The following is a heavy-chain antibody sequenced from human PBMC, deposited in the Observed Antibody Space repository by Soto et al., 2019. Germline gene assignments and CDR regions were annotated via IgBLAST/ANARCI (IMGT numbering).Heavy chain of an antibody. CDR1: GFTFSSYS. J-gene: IGHJ4*02. CDR3: AINPLRGDGSGSY. D-gene: IGHD3-10*01. Sequence: EVQLVESGGGLVKPGGSLRLSCAASGFTFSSYSMNWVRQAPGKGLEWVSSISSSSSYIYYADSVKGRFTISRDNAKNSLYLQMNSLRAEDTAVYYCAINPLRGDGSGSYWGQGTLVTVSS. V-gene: IGHV3-21*01. CDR2: ISSSSSYI.